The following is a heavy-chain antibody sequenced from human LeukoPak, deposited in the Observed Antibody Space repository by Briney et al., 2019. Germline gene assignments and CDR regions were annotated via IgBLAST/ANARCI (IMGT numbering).Heavy chain of an antibody. V-gene: IGHV4-39*07. CDR3: ARDRILDRTAGWFDP. CDR2: IYYSGST. Sequence: KPSETLSLTCTVSGGSISSSSYYWGWIRQPPGKGLEWIGSIYYSGSTYYNPSLKSRVTISVDTSKNQFSLKLSSVTAADTAVYYCARDRILDRTAGWFDPWGQGTLVTVSS. CDR1: GGSISSSSYY. J-gene: IGHJ5*02. D-gene: IGHD2/OR15-2a*01.